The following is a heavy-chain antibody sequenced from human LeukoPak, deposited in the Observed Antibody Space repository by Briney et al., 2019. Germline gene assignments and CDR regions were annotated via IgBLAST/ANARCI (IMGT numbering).Heavy chain of an antibody. CDR1: GYSFPNYW. J-gene: IGHJ4*02. D-gene: IGHD2-15*01. CDR2: IYPADSDT. CDR3: ARRGGGYVDY. V-gene: IGHV5-51*01. Sequence: GESLKISCRGSGYSFPNYWIGWVRQMPGKGLEWMGIIYPADSDTRYSPSFQGQVTISADKSVSTAYLQWSSLRASDTAMYYCARRGGGYVDYWGQGTLVTVSS.